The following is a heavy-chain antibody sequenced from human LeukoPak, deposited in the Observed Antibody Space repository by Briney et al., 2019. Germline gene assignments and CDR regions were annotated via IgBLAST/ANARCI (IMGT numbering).Heavy chain of an antibody. CDR2: IYYSGST. CDR3: ARHIGGRYYYYYMDV. CDR1: VGPFRRYS. J-gene: IGHJ6*03. D-gene: IGHD3-16*02. Sequence: SETLSLTCAVYVGPFRRYSGRWIRQPPGKGLEWMGYIYYSGSTNSNPSLKSRVTISVDTSKNQFSLKLSSVTAADTAVYYCARHIGGRYYYYYMDVWGKGTTVTISS. V-gene: IGHV4-59*08.